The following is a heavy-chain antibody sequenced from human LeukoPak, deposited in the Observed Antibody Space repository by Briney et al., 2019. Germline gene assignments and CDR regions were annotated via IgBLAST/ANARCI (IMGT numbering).Heavy chain of an antibody. CDR3: ARGGTYLPFGY. V-gene: IGHV1-8*01. CDR2: MNANCGDT. D-gene: IGHD3-10*01. CDR1: GYIFTSYD. J-gene: IGHJ4*02. Sequence: GASVKVSCMASGYIFTSYDINWVRQATGQGLEWMGWMNANCGDTGYAQKFQGRVTMTRNTSISTAYMELSSLRSEDTAIYYCARGGTYLPFGYWGQGTLVIVSS.